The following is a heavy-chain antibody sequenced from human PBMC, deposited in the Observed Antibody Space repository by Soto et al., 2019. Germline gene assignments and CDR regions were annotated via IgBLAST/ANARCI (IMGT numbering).Heavy chain of an antibody. D-gene: IGHD3-22*01. Sequence: LXLXCAAWGFAFSSXSMNWVGQAPGKGLEWVSYISSSNSNIYYADSVKGRFSISRDNAKNSLYLQMNSLRDEDTAVYYCERHYYDSSGYYRSDAFDIWGQGTMVTVSS. CDR3: ERHYYDSSGYYRSDAFDI. V-gene: IGHV3-48*02. J-gene: IGHJ3*02. CDR2: ISSSNSNI. CDR1: GFAFSSXS.